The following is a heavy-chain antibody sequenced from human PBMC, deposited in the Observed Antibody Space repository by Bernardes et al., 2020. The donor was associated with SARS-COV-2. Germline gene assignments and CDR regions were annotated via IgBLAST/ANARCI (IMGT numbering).Heavy chain of an antibody. CDR1: GYSFTSYW. CDR2: IYPGDSDT. CDR3: ARHLRYSSSWYYYYGMDV. J-gene: IGHJ6*02. Sequence: GESLKISCKGSGYSFTSYWIGWVRQMPGKGLEWMGIIYPGDSDTKYSPTFQGQVTISADKSISTAYLQLSSLKASDTAIYYCARHLRYSSSWYYYYGMDVWGQGTTVTVSS. V-gene: IGHV5-51*01. D-gene: IGHD6-13*01.